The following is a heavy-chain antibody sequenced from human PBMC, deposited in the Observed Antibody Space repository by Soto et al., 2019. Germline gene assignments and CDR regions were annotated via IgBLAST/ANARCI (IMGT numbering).Heavy chain of an antibody. CDR1: GFTFSSYG. J-gene: IGHJ4*02. CDR3: AKDQSNNWAFDY. V-gene: IGHV3-30*18. Sequence: QVQLVESGGGVVQPGRSLRLSCAASGFTFSSYGMHWVRQAPGKGLEWVAVISYDGSNKYYADSVKGRFTISRDNSKNTLYLQMNSPRAEDTAVYYCAKDQSNNWAFDYWGQGTLVTVSS. CDR2: ISYDGSNK. D-gene: IGHD1-20*01.